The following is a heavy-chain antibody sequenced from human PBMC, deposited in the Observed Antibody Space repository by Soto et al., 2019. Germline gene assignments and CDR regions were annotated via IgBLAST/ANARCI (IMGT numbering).Heavy chain of an antibody. V-gene: IGHV3-23*01. CDR1: GFTFSSYA. Sequence: EVQLLESGGGLVQPGGSLRLSCAASGFTFSSYAMSWVRQAPGKGLEWVSAISGSGGSTYYADSVKGRFTISRDNSKNTLYLQMNSLRAEDTAVYYCAKDTGDYIWGSYPTLSPRFDPWGQGTLVTVSS. CDR3: AKDTGDYIWGSYPTLSPRFDP. J-gene: IGHJ5*02. CDR2: ISGSGGST. D-gene: IGHD3-16*02.